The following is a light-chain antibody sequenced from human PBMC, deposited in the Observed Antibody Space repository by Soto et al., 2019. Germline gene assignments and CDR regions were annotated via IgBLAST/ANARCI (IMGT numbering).Light chain of an antibody. CDR1: SSDVGAYDF. J-gene: IGLJ3*02. V-gene: IGLV2-11*01. Sequence: QSALTQPRSVPGSPGQSVTISCTGTSSDVGAYDFVSWYQQHPGKAPQLMIYDVTKRPSGVPDRFSGSKSGNTASLTISGLQAEDEADYYCCSYAGSSSAMFGGGTQLTVL. CDR3: CSYAGSSSAM. CDR2: DVT.